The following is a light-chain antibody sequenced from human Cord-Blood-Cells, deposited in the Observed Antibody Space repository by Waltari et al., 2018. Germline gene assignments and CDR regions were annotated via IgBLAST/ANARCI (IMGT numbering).Light chain of an antibody. V-gene: IGLV3-9*01. J-gene: IGLJ1*01. CDR2: RDS. CDR3: QVWDSSTVV. Sequence: SYELTQPLSVSVALGQTARITCGGNNIGSKNVHWYQQKPGQAPVLVIYRDSNPPSGIPDRFSGSNSGNTATLTVSRAQAGDEADYYCQVWDSSTVVFGTGTKVTVL. CDR1: NIGSKN.